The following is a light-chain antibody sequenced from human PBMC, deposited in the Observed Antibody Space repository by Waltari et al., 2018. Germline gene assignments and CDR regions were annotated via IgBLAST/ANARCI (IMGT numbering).Light chain of an antibody. CDR3: QQSYNTPT. V-gene: IGKV1-39*01. J-gene: IGKJ3*01. Sequence: DIQMTQSPSSLSASVGYRVTITCRASQSISNYLNWYQQKPGKAPKLLIYAASTLQSGAPSRFSGSGSGTDFTLTISSLQPEDFATYYCQQSYNTPTLGPGTKVEI. CDR2: AAS. CDR1: QSISNY.